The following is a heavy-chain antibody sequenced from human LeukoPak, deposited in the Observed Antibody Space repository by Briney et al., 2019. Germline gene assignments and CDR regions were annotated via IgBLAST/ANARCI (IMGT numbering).Heavy chain of an antibody. Sequence: GGSLRLSCAASGFTVSTNYMNWVRQAPGKGLEWVSVLFSGGSTYYADSVKGRFTISRDNSKNAVYLQMNSLRAEDTAVYYCARDRTPATSGFDIWGQGTMVTVSS. J-gene: IGHJ3*02. V-gene: IGHV3-66*01. CDR1: GFTVSTNY. CDR2: LFSGGST. D-gene: IGHD1-26*01. CDR3: ARDRTPATSGFDI.